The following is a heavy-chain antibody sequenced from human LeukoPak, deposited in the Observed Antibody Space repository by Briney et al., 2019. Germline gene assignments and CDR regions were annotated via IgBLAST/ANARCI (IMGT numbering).Heavy chain of an antibody. V-gene: IGHV3-23*01. Sequence: GGSLRLSCAASGFTFSSYAMSWVRQAPGKGLEWVSAISGSGGSTYYADSVKGRFTISRDNSKNSLYLQMNSLRAEDTAVYYCAREPGYDSSPYFDYWGQGTLVTVSS. J-gene: IGHJ4*02. CDR2: ISGSGGST. D-gene: IGHD3-22*01. CDR1: GFTFSSYA. CDR3: AREPGYDSSPYFDY.